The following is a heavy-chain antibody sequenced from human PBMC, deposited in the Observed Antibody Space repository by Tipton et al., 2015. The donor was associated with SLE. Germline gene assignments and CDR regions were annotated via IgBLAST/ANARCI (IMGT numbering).Heavy chain of an antibody. CDR2: ISNDGSNR. J-gene: IGHJ3*01. CDR3: ARDSDYIAWEGAFDF. D-gene: IGHD1-26*01. V-gene: IGHV3-30*04. CDR1: GFTFGSFA. Sequence: SLRLSCAASGFTFGSFAMHWVRQTPGKGLEWVAGISNDGSNRYYADSVKGRFTISRDNSKNTLSLQMNSLRAEDTAVYYCARDSDYIAWEGAFDFWGQGTLVTVSS.